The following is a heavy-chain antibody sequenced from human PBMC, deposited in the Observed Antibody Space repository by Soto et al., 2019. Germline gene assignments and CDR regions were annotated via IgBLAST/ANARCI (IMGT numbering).Heavy chain of an antibody. Sequence: PGGSLRLSCAASGFTFSNYGMHWVRQAPGKGLEWVAVIWYDGSNTYFADSVKGRFTISKDNSKNTLFLQMNSLRAEDTAVYYCARDIGDHTSRWTDAFDIWGHGTMVTVSS. D-gene: IGHD6-13*01. CDR3: ARDIGDHTSRWTDAFDI. CDR2: IWYDGSNT. V-gene: IGHV3-33*01. CDR1: GFTFSNYG. J-gene: IGHJ3*02.